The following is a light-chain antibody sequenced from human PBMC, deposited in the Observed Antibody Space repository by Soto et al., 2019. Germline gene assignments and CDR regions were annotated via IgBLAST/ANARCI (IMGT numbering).Light chain of an antibody. V-gene: IGKV3-11*01. CDR2: DAS. CDR3: QQRSNWPPKYT. CDR1: QSVSSY. Sequence: DSVLTQSPATLSLSPGERATLSCRASQSVSSYLAWYQQKPGQAPRLLIYDASNRATGIPARLSGSGSGTDFTLTISSLEPEDFAVYYCQQRSNWPPKYTFGQGTKLEIK. J-gene: IGKJ2*01.